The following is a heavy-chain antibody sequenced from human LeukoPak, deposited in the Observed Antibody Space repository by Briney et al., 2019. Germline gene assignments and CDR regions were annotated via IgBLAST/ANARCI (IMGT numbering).Heavy chain of an antibody. J-gene: IGHJ6*03. CDR3: ASDIVVVPAAIMGYYYYYMDV. CDR2: IIPIFGTA. V-gene: IGHV1-69*13. D-gene: IGHD2-2*02. CDR1: GYTFTSYG. Sequence: SVEVSCKASGYTFTSYGISWVRQAPGQGLEWMGGIIPIFGTANYAQKFQGRVTITADESTSIAYMALSSLRSEDTAVYYCASDIVVVPAAIMGYYYYYMDVWGKGTTVTVSS.